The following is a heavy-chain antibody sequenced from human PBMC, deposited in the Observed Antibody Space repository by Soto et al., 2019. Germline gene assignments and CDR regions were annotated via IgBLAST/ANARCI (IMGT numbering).Heavy chain of an antibody. V-gene: IGHV1-2*02. CDR2: INPNSGGT. CDR1: GYTFTGYY. Sequence: QVQLEQSGAEVKKPGASVKVSCKASGYTFTGYYMHWVRQAPGQGLEWMGWINPNSGGTNYAQKFQGRVTMTRDTSISTAYMELSRLRSDDTAVYYCARDRITGGQQLVYYYYYGMDVWGQGTTVTVSS. D-gene: IGHD6-13*01. CDR3: ARDRITGGQQLVYYYYYGMDV. J-gene: IGHJ6*02.